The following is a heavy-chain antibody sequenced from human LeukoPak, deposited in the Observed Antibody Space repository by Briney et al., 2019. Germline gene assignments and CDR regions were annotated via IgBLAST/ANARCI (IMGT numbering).Heavy chain of an antibody. J-gene: IGHJ6*03. CDR1: GGTFSSYA. CDR3: ARAPSADYLMDV. Sequence: SVKVSCKASGGTFSSYAISWVRQAPGQGLEWMGRIIPIFGTANYAQKFQGRVTITTDESTSTAYMELSSLRSEDTAVYCCARAPSADYLMDVWGKGTTVTVSS. CDR2: IIPIFGTA. V-gene: IGHV1-69*05.